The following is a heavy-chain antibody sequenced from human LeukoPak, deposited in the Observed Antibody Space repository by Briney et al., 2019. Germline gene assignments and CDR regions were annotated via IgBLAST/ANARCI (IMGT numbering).Heavy chain of an antibody. D-gene: IGHD3-10*01. V-gene: IGHV3-30-3*01. CDR1: GFTFSSYA. CDR3: ARGVPTDYYYYMDV. J-gene: IGHJ6*03. Sequence: PGGSLRLSCAASGFTFSSYAMHWVRQAPGKGLEWVAVISYDGSNKYYADSVKGRFTISRDNSENTLYLQMNSLRAEDTAVYYCARGVPTDYYYYMDVWGKGTTVTVSS. CDR2: ISYDGSNK.